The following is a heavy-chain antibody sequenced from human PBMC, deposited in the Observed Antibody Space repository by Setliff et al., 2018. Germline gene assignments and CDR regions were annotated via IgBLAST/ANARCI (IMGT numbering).Heavy chain of an antibody. Sequence: PSETLSLTCTVSGDSISSRRSYWGWIRQPPGKGLEWLGYISHSAGTNYNPSLRNRVTISIDTSENQFSLRLSSVTAADTAVYYCARQATYYYGTSGYYVLDYWGQGTLVTVSS. CDR1: GDSISSRRSY. CDR2: ISHSAGT. V-gene: IGHV4-61*05. J-gene: IGHJ4*02. D-gene: IGHD3-22*01. CDR3: ARQATYYYGTSGYYVLDY.